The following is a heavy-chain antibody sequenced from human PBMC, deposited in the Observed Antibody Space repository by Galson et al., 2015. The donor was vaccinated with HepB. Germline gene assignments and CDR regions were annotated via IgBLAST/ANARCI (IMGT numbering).Heavy chain of an antibody. Sequence: CAISGDSVSSNSAAWKWLRHSPSRGLEWLARTYYRSTWYHDYAVSLKSRMTINPDTSKNQFSLQLNSVTPEDTTVYFCERMTRYWDFDLWGHGTLVTVSS. CDR3: ERMTRYWDFDL. CDR2: TYYRSTWYH. V-gene: IGHV6-1*01. J-gene: IGHJ2*01. CDR1: GDSVSSNSAA. D-gene: IGHD2-15*01.